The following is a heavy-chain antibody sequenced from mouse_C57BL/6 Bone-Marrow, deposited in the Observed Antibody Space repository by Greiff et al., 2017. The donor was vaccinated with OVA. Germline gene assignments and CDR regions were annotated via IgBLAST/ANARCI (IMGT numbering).Heavy chain of an antibody. J-gene: IGHJ4*01. CDR1: GYTFTDYN. V-gene: IGHV1-18*01. CDR2: INPNNGGT. Sequence: EVQLQQSGPELVKPGASVKIPCKASGYTFTDYNMDWVKQSHGKSLEWIGDINPNNGGTIYNQKFKGKATLTVDKSSSTAYMELRSLTSEDTAVYYCARSYYYGRGGYAMDYWGQGTSVTVSS. CDR3: ARSYYYGRGGYAMDY. D-gene: IGHD1-1*01.